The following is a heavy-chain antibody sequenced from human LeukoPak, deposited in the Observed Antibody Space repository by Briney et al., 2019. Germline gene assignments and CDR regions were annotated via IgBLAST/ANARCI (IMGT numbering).Heavy chain of an antibody. V-gene: IGHV4-34*01. Sequence: SETLSLTCAVYGGDKSFGIYYWIRQPPGKGLEWIGEINHSGRTNYNPSLKSRVTISLDTSGDQFSLKLTSVTAADTALYYCARGVIDDTASLACDYWGQGTLVAVSS. CDR1: GGDKSFGIYY. D-gene: IGHD5-18*01. CDR3: ARGVIDDTASLACDY. CDR2: INHSGRT. J-gene: IGHJ4*02.